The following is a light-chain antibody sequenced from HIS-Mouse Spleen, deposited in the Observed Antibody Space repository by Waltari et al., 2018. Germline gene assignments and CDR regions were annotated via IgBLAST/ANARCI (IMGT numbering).Light chain of an antibody. CDR2: EDN. Sequence: NFMLTQPHSVSESPGKTVTISCTRSSGSIASNYVQWYQQRPGSAPTTVIYEDNQRPPGVPDRFSGSIDSSSTSASLTISGLKTEDEADYYCQSYDSSNLVFGGGTKLTVL. CDR1: SGSIASNY. V-gene: IGLV6-57*04. J-gene: IGLJ3*02. CDR3: QSYDSSNLV.